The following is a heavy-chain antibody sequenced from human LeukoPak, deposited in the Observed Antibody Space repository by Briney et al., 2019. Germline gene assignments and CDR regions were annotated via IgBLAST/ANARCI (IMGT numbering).Heavy chain of an antibody. V-gene: IGHV4-59*08. Sequence: SSETLSLTCTVSGGSISSYYWSWIRQPPGKGLEWIGYIYYSGSTNYNPSLESRVTISVDTSKNQFSLKLSSVTAADTAVYYCARHRTYGAGSYSPYYFDYWGQGTLVIVSS. CDR1: GGSISSYY. J-gene: IGHJ4*02. CDR3: ARHRTYGAGSYSPYYFDY. CDR2: IYYSGST. D-gene: IGHD3-10*01.